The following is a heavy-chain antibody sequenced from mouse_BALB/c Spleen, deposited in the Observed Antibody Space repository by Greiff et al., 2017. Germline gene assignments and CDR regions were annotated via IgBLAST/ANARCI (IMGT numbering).Heavy chain of an antibody. J-gene: IGHJ3*01. CDR3: ARSLFYYDYDWFAY. CDR1: GFTFSSFG. V-gene: IGHV5-17*02. CDR2: ISSGSSTI. Sequence: EVMLVESGGGLVQPGGSRKLSCAASGFTFSSFGMHWVRQAPEKGLEWVAYISSGSSTIYYADTVKGRFTISRDNPKNTLFLQMTSLRSEDTAMYYCARSLFYYDYDWFAYWGQGTLVTVSA. D-gene: IGHD2-4*01.